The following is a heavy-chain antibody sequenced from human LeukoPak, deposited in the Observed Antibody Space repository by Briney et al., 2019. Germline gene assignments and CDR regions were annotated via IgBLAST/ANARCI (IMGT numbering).Heavy chain of an antibody. CDR1: GGSISSYY. V-gene: IGHV4-59*12. CDR2: IYYSGST. Sequence: PSETLSLTCTVSGGSISSYYWSWIRQPAGKGLEWIGYIYYSGSTYYNPSLKSRVTISVDTSKNQFSLKLSSVTAADTAVYYCAREVGIAAAGTADYFDYWGQGTLVTVSS. D-gene: IGHD6-13*01. J-gene: IGHJ4*02. CDR3: AREVGIAAAGTADYFDY.